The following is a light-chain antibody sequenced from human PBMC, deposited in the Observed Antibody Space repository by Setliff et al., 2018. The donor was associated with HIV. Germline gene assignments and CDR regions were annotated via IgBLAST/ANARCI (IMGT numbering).Light chain of an antibody. CDR2: EVS. Sequence: LTQPPSASGSPGQSVTISCTGASSDAGSYNYVSWYQQHPGKAPKLMIYEVSKRPSGVPDRFSGSKSGNTASLTVSGLQAEDEADYYCSSYAGSNNVFGTGTKVTVL. CDR3: SSYAGSNNV. CDR1: SSDAGSYNY. J-gene: IGLJ1*01. V-gene: IGLV2-8*01.